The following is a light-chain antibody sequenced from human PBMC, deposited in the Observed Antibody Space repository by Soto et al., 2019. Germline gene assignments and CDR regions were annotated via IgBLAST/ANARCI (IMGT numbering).Light chain of an antibody. Sequence: DIQLTQSPSFLSASVGDRVTITCRAIQDISTHLAWDQQKPGRAPKLLIFSASTLQSGVPSGFSGSGSGTEVTLTISSLQPEDYATYYCQQVKHYPLTFGGGTKVEIK. CDR2: SAS. J-gene: IGKJ4*01. V-gene: IGKV1-9*01. CDR3: QQVKHYPLT. CDR1: QDISTH.